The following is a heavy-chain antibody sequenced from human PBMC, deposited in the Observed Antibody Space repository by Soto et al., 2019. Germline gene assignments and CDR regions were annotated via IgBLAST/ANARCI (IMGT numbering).Heavy chain of an antibody. D-gene: IGHD3-10*01. CDR2: IYSGGST. J-gene: IGHJ6*03. CDR3: ARGRGQYYYYYYMDV. V-gene: IGHV3-53*01. CDR1: GFTVSSNY. Sequence: PGGSLRLSCAASGFTVSSNYMSWVRQAPGKGLEWVSVIYSGGSTYYADSVKGRFTISRDNSKNTLYLQMNSLRAEDTAVYYCARGRGQYYYYYYMDVWGKGTTVTVSS.